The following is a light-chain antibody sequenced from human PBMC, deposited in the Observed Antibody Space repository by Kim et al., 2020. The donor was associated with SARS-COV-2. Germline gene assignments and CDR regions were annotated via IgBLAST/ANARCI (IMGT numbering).Light chain of an antibody. CDR3: ATWDDSLSHGV. J-gene: IGLJ3*02. CDR2: GKN. V-gene: IGLV1-44*01. CDR1: SSSIGNNP. Sequence: QSVLTQPPSASAAPGQRVTISCSGSSSSIGNNPVTWYQQLPGTAPKLLIYGKNKRPSGIPDRFSSSKSGASASLGISGLRSEDEADYYCATWDDSLSHGVFGGGTQLTVL.